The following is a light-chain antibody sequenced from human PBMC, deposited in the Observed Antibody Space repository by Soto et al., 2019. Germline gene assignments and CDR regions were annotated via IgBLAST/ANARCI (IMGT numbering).Light chain of an antibody. V-gene: IGLV1-44*01. CDR3: AAWDASLIGPV. CDR2: CNN. Sequence: QSVLTQAPSASGIPGQRVTISCSGSTSNIGRYGVDWYQHLPGTAPQLLIYCNNERPSGVPDRFSGSQSCTSASLAISGRQSDDEADYYCAAWDASLIGPVFGGGTKLTVL. J-gene: IGLJ2*01. CDR1: TSNIGRYG.